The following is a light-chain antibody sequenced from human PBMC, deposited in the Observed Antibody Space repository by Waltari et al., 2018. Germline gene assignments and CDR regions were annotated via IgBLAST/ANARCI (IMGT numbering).Light chain of an antibody. CDR2: GAS. J-gene: IGKJ4*01. CDR1: QTVFYSSNNKNY. V-gene: IGKV4-1*01. Sequence: IVMTQSPDSLAVSLGERATINCKSSQTVFYSSNNKNYLAWYQQKPKQPPKLLIYGASTRKSGVPDRFSGSGSETDFTLTISVLQAEDVAVYYCQQYYNTPLTFGGGTKVGI. CDR3: QQYYNTPLT.